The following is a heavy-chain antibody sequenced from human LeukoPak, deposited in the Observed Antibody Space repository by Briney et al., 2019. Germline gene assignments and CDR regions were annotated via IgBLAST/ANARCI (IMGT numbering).Heavy chain of an antibody. CDR1: GFTFSSYA. CDR3: AREVATIGFYFDY. V-gene: IGHV3-30-3*01. Sequence: PGGSLRLSCAASGFTFSSYAMHWVRQAPGKGLEWGAVISYDGSNKYYADSVKGRFTISRDNSKNTLYLQMNRLRAEDTAVYYCAREVATIGFYFDYWGQGTLVTVSS. CDR2: ISYDGSNK. D-gene: IGHD5-12*01. J-gene: IGHJ4*02.